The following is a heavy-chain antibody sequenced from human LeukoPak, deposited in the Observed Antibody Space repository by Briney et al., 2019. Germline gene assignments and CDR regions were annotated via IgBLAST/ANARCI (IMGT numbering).Heavy chain of an antibody. CDR1: GGSISSGFY. CDR3: ARGVGLTQGGTFDY. D-gene: IGHD1-1*01. J-gene: IGHJ4*02. Sequence: SETLSLTCTVSGGSISSGFYWGWIRQPPGKGPEWIGSIYHSGSTHYNSSLKSRVTISVDTSKNQLSLKLSSVTAADTAVYYCARGVGLTQGGTFDYWGQGTLVTVSS. V-gene: IGHV4-38-2*02. CDR2: IYHSGST.